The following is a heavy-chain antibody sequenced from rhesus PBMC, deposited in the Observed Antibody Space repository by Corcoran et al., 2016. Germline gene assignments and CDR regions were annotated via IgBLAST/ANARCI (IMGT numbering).Heavy chain of an antibody. CDR1: GGSISSNY. V-gene: IGHV4-173*01. CDR3: ARVTTVAANRFDV. CDR2: ISGSGGRT. Sequence: QLQLQESGPGLVKPSETLSLTCAVSGGSISSNYWSWIRQPPGKGLEWIGRISGSGGRTDYNPYLNSRVTISTDTSKNQFSLKRSSVTGADTAVYYCARVTTVAANRFDVWGPGVLVTVSS. D-gene: IGHD4-29*01. J-gene: IGHJ5-1*01.